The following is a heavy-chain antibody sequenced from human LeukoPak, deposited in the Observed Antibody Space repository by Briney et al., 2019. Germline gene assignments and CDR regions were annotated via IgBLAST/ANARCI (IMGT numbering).Heavy chain of an antibody. Sequence: SETLSLTCAVYGGSFSGYYWSWIRQPPGKGLEWIGEINHSGSTNYNPSLKSRVTISVDTSKNQFSLKLSSVTAADTAVYYCARGKGLLTGYYSPRYFDYRGQGTLVTVSS. V-gene: IGHV4-34*01. CDR1: GGSFSGYY. D-gene: IGHD3-9*01. CDR3: ARGKGLLTGYYSPRYFDY. CDR2: INHSGST. J-gene: IGHJ4*02.